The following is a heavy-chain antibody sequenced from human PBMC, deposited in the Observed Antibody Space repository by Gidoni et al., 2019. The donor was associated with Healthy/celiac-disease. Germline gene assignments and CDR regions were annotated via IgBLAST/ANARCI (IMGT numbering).Heavy chain of an antibody. CDR3: AKDTVRGTVTTDLGAFDI. CDR1: RFTFSSYG. J-gene: IGHJ3*02. V-gene: IGHV3-30*18. Sequence: QVQLVESGGGVVQPGRSLRLSCAASRFTFSSYGMHWVRQAPGKGLEWVAVISYDGSNKYYADSVKGRFTISRDNSKNTLYLQMNSLRAEDTAVYYCAKDTVRGTVTTDLGAFDIWGQGTMVTVSS. D-gene: IGHD4-17*01. CDR2: ISYDGSNK.